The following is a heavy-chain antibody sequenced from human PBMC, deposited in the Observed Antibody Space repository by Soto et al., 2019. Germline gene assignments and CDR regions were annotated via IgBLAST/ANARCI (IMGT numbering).Heavy chain of an antibody. CDR2: INHSGST. Sequence: SETLSLTCAVYGGSFSGYYWSWIRQPPGKGLEWIGEINHSGSTNYNPSLKSRVTISVDTSKNQFSLKLSSVTAADTAVYYCARGRTGDRPNAFDIWGQGTMVTVSS. V-gene: IGHV4-34*01. CDR1: GGSFSGYY. D-gene: IGHD7-27*01. J-gene: IGHJ3*02. CDR3: ARGRTGDRPNAFDI.